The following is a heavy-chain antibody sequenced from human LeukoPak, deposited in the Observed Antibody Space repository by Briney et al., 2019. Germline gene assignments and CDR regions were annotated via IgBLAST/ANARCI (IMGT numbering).Heavy chain of an antibody. Sequence: ASVKVSCKASGGTFSSYAISWVRQAPGQGLEWMGGIIPIFGTANYAQKFQGRVTITADESTSTAYMELSSLRSEDTAVYYCARGTDYDFWSGYSHYFDYWGQGTLVTVSS. V-gene: IGHV1-69*13. CDR3: ARGTDYDFWSGYSHYFDY. CDR1: GGTFSSYA. J-gene: IGHJ4*02. D-gene: IGHD3-3*01. CDR2: IIPIFGTA.